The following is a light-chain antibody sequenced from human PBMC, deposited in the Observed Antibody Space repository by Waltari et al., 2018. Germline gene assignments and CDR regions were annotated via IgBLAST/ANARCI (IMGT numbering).Light chain of an antibody. CDR3: AAWDDSLNGWV. CDR2: SNN. CDR1: TSNIGSNT. Sequence: QSVLTQPPSASGTPGQRVTISCSGRTSNIGSNTVNWYQQFPGTAPKLLIYSNNQRPSGVPDRFSGSKSGTSASLAISGLQSEDEADYYCAAWDDSLNGWVFGGGTKLTVL. J-gene: IGLJ3*02. V-gene: IGLV1-44*01.